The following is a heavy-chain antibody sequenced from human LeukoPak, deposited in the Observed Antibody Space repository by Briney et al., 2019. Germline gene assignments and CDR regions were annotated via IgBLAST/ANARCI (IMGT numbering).Heavy chain of an antibody. CDR3: ASSRDGYNSLDY. D-gene: IGHD5-24*01. CDR2: IYYSGST. J-gene: IGHJ4*02. CDR1: GGSISSSSYY. Sequence: SETLSLTCAVYGGSISSSSYYWGWIRQPPGKGLEWIGSIYYSGSTYYNPSLKSRVTISVDTSKNQFSLKLSSVTAADTAVYYCASSRDGYNSLDYWGQGTLVTVSS. V-gene: IGHV4-39*07.